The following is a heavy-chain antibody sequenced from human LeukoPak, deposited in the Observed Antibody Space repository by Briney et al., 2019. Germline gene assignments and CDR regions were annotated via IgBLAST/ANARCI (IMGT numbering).Heavy chain of an antibody. Sequence: GSLRLSCAASGFTFSSYSMNWVRQPPGKGLVWVSHINSDGSTTNYADSVKGRFTISRDNAKNTVYLQMNSLRAEDTAVYYCARDRTPDYWGQGTLVTVSS. CDR2: INSDGSTT. J-gene: IGHJ4*02. V-gene: IGHV3-74*01. CDR1: GFTFSSYS. CDR3: ARDRTPDY. D-gene: IGHD2-15*01.